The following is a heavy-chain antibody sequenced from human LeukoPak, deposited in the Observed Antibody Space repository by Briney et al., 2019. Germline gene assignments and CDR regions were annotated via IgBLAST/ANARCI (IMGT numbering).Heavy chain of an antibody. Sequence: ASVKVSCKASGYTFTSYGISWVRQAPGQGLEWMGWMNPNSGNTGYAQKFQGRVTITRNTSISTAYMELSSLRSEDTAVYYCARRTCSSTSCYQNWFDPWGQGTLVTVSS. J-gene: IGHJ5*02. D-gene: IGHD2-2*01. CDR2: MNPNSGNT. CDR3: ARRTCSSTSCYQNWFDP. V-gene: IGHV1-8*03. CDR1: GYTFTSYG.